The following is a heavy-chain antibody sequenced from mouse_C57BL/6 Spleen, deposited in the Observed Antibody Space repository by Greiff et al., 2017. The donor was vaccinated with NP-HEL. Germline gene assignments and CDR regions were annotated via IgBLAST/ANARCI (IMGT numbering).Heavy chain of an antibody. D-gene: IGHD4-1*01. CDR3: ARAAHWDWYFDV. J-gene: IGHJ1*03. Sequence: VQLQQSGAELAKPGASVKLSCKASGYTFTSYWMHWVKQRPGQGLEWIGYINPSSGYTKYNQKFKDKATLTAAKSSSTAYMQLSSLTSEDSAFYYCARAAHWDWYFDVWGTGTTVTVSS. V-gene: IGHV1-7*01. CDR2: INPSSGYT. CDR1: GYTFTSYW.